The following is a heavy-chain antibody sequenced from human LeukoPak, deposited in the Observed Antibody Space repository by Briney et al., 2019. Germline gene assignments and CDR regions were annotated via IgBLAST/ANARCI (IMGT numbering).Heavy chain of an antibody. CDR1: GGTFSSYA. V-gene: IGHV1-69*04. CDR2: IIPILGIA. D-gene: IGHD5-24*01. CDR3: ARAWDVYMRHGTDF. J-gene: IGHJ4*02. Sequence: ASVKVSCKASGGTFSSYAISWVGQAPGQGLEWMGKIIPILGIANYAQKFQGRVTITADKSTSTAYMELRNLGFEDTAVYFCARAWDVYMRHGTDFWGQGTLVTVSS.